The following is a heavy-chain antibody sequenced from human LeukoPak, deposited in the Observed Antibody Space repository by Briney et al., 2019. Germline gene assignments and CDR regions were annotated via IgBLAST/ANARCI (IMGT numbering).Heavy chain of an antibody. CDR2: IYYSGST. D-gene: IGHD3-22*01. V-gene: IGHV4-59*08. CDR3: ARRVIPNSFDP. Sequence: SETLSLTCTVSGGSISSNHWSWIRQPPGKGLEWIGHIYYSGSTNYNPSLKSRVTISVDTSKNQFSLKLSSVTAADTAVYYCARRVIPNSFDPWGQGTLVTVSS. CDR1: GGSISSNH. J-gene: IGHJ5*02.